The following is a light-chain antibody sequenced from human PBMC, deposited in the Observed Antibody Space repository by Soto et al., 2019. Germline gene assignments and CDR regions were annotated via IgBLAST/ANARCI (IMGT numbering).Light chain of an antibody. CDR2: GAS. J-gene: IGKJ2*01. CDR1: QSVSSSL. V-gene: IGKV3-20*01. Sequence: EIVLTQSPGTLSLSPGERATLSCRASQSVSSSLLAWYQKKPGHAPRLLLYGASNRATGIPDRFSGTGSGTDFTLTISRLEPEDFAVYYCQQYGSAPYTFGLGTKLEIK. CDR3: QQYGSAPYT.